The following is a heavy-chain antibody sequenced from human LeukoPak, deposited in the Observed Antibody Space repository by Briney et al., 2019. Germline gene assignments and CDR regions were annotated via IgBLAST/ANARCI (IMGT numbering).Heavy chain of an antibody. CDR1: GFTFSSYS. V-gene: IGHV3-30*03. Sequence: PGGSLRLSCAASGFTFSSYSMNWVRQAPGKGLEWVAVISYDGSNKYYADSVKGRFSISRDSSKNTLYLQMNSLRAEDTAVYYCARDVSYYDSSGFSLDYWGQGTLVTVSS. J-gene: IGHJ4*02. D-gene: IGHD3-22*01. CDR3: ARDVSYYDSSGFSLDY. CDR2: ISYDGSNK.